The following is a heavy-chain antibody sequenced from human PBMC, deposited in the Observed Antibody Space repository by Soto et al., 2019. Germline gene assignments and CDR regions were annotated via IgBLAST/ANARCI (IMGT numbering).Heavy chain of an antibody. CDR1: GFTFSRYA. D-gene: IGHD7-27*01. CDR3: VGRGNQNWGDY. CDR2: IWYDGSNK. J-gene: IGHJ4*02. V-gene: IGHV3-33*08. Sequence: VQLLDSGGGLVQPGGSLRLSCTASGFTFSRYAMNWVRQAPGKGLEWVASIWYDGSNKYYADSVKGRFTISRDNSKNTLFLQMNSLRAEDTAVYYCVGRGNQNWGDYWGQGTQVTVSS.